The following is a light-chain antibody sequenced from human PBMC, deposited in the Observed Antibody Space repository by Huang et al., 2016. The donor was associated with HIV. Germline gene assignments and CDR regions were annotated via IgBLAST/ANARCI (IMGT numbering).Light chain of an antibody. CDR3: QQYNNWPRT. Sequence: EVVMTQSPATLSMSPGEGATLFCRASQRVGTNVVLYQQNPGQAPRLVMYDGSTRASGFPIRFSGSGTGTEFTLTSSSLQSEDVAIYYCQQYNNWPRTFGQGTRLEIK. J-gene: IGKJ1*01. CDR2: DGS. CDR1: QRVGTN. V-gene: IGKV3-15*01.